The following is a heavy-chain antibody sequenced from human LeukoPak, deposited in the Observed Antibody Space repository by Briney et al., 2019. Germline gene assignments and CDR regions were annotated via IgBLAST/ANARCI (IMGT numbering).Heavy chain of an antibody. CDR3: ARGLDPNWFDP. V-gene: IGHV4-30-2*01. CDR1: GGSISSGGYS. J-gene: IGHJ5*02. CDR2: IYHSGST. Sequence: PSETLSLTCAVSGGSISSGGYSWSWIRQTPGKGLEWIGYIYHSGSTYYNPSLKSRVTISVDRSKNQFSLKLSSVTAADTAVYYCARGLDPNWFDPWGQGTLVTASS.